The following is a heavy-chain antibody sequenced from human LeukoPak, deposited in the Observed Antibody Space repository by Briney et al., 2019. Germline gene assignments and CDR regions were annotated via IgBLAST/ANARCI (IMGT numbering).Heavy chain of an antibody. CDR1: GYTFTNYG. V-gene: IGHV1-18*01. CDR3: ARRESYTLFLQH. Sequence: ASVKVSCKASGYTFTNYGISWVRQAPGQGLEWMGWITAYNGNTNYAQKLQDRVTVTTDTSTSTAYMELRSLRSEDTAVYYCARRESYTLFLQHWGQGTLVTVSS. J-gene: IGHJ1*01. D-gene: IGHD1-26*01. CDR2: ITAYNGNT.